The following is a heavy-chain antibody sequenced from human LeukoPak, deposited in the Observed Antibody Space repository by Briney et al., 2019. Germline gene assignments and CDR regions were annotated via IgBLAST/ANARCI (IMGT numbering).Heavy chain of an antibody. D-gene: IGHD1/OR15-1a*01. Sequence: ASVNVSCKASGYTFTNYDINWVRQATGQGLEWMGWMNPDSGNTGCTQKFQGRVTMTRNTSIGTAYMELSSLRSEDTAFYYCARAMNWDIYRFDPWGQGTLVTVSS. CDR2: MNPDSGNT. CDR3: ARAMNWDIYRFDP. V-gene: IGHV1-8*01. CDR1: GYTFTNYD. J-gene: IGHJ5*02.